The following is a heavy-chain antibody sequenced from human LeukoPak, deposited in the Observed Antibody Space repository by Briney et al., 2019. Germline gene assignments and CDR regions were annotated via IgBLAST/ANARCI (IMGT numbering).Heavy chain of an antibody. CDR2: IYYSGST. Sequence: SETLSLTCTVSGGSISSYYWSWIRQPPGKGLEWIGYIYYSGSTNYNPSLKSRVTISVDTSKNQFSLKLSSVTAADTAVYYCARVEMASYDAFDIWGQGTMVTVSS. V-gene: IGHV4-59*01. CDR1: GGSISSYY. CDR3: ARVEMASYDAFDI. D-gene: IGHD5-12*01. J-gene: IGHJ3*02.